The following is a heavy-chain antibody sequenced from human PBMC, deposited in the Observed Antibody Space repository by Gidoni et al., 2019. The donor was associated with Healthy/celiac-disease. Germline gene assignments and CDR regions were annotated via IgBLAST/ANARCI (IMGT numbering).Heavy chain of an antibody. CDR3: ARGMVVDSYIPSSGPDY. CDR2: ISSSSSYI. CDR1: GFTSSSHS. V-gene: IGHV3-21*01. D-gene: IGHD3-10*01. Sequence: EVQLVESGGGLVKPGGSLRLSCAASGFTSSSHSMSWVRQAPGKGLEWVSSISSSSSYIYYADTVKGRFTISRDNAKNSLYLQMNSLRAEDTAVYYCARGMVVDSYIPSSGPDYWGQGTLVTVSS. J-gene: IGHJ4*02.